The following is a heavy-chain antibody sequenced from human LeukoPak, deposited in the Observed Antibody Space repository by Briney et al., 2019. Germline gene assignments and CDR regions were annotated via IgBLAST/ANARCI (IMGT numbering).Heavy chain of an antibody. CDR1: GGPISCYY. CDR3: ARVNDRSGYYHYLDY. D-gene: IGHD3-22*01. CDR2: MYDSGSA. V-gene: IGHV4-59*13. Sequence: SETLSLMCTVSGGPISCYYWSWIRQPPGEGLEWIGYMYDSGSANSNLSLESRVTISVDTSKNHLFLSLSSVAAADTAVYYCARVNDRSGYYHYLDYWGQGTLVTVSS. J-gene: IGHJ4*02.